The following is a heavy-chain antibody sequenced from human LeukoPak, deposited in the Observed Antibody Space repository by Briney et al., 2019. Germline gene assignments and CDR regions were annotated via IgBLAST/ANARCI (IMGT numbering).Heavy chain of an antibody. Sequence: ASAKVSCKASGYTFTSYDINWVRQATGQGLEWMGWMNPNSGNAGYAQKFQGRVTMTRNTSISTAYMELSSLRSEDTAVYYCARCPPSGSYACLHWGQGTLVTVSS. CDR1: GYTFTSYD. CDR3: ARCPPSGSYACLH. V-gene: IGHV1-8*01. J-gene: IGHJ4*02. CDR2: MNPNSGNA. D-gene: IGHD1-26*01.